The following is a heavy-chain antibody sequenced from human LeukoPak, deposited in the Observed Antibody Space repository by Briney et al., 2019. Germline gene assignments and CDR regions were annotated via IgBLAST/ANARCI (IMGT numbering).Heavy chain of an antibody. CDR3: ARSGHQSDFYFGY. Sequence: TLSLTCTVSGGSISNGRYYWSWIRQHPGKGLEWIGYVDYNGNAYYNPSLKSRLTISGDTSKSQFSLNLSSVTAADTAVYYCARSGHQSDFYFGYWGQGILVTVSS. D-gene: IGHD3-3*01. V-gene: IGHV4-31*03. CDR2: VDYNGNA. CDR1: GGSISNGRYY. J-gene: IGHJ4*02.